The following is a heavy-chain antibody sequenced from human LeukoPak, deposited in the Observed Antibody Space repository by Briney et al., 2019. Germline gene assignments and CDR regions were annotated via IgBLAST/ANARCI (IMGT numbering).Heavy chain of an antibody. J-gene: IGHJ4*02. Sequence: PGGSLRLSCAASGFTFSSYWMHWVRQAPGKGLVWVSRINSDGSSTSYADSVKGRFTISRDNAKNTLYLQMNSLRAEDTAVYYCARNGYSGYDWVFDYWGQGTLVTVSS. V-gene: IGHV3-74*01. D-gene: IGHD5-12*01. CDR2: INSDGSST. CDR1: GFTFSSYW. CDR3: ARNGYSGYDWVFDY.